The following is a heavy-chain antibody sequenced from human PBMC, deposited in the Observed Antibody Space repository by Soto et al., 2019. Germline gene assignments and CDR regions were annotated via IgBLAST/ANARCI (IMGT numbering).Heavy chain of an antibody. Sequence: SQTLSLTCAISGDSVSSNSAAWNWIRQSPSRGLEWLGRTYYRSKWYNDYAVSVKSRITINPDTSKNQFSLQLNSVTPEDTAVYYCAREGRIAVAGLYYYYYYGMDVWGHGTTVTSSS. V-gene: IGHV6-1*01. CDR1: GDSVSSNSAA. D-gene: IGHD6-19*01. CDR2: TYYRSKWYN. CDR3: AREGRIAVAGLYYYYYYGMDV. J-gene: IGHJ6*02.